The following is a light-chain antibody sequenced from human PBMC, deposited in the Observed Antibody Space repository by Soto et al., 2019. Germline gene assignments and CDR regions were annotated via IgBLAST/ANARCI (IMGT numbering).Light chain of an antibody. CDR3: QQYGRSPRVT. CDR2: GAS. V-gene: IGKV3-20*01. Sequence: EIVLTQSPATLSLSLGERATLSCRASQSVSSDYLAWYQQKPGQAPRLLIYGASIRATGIPDRFSGSGSGTDFTLTISRLEPEDFAVYYCQQYGRSPRVTFGGGTKV. J-gene: IGKJ4*01. CDR1: QSVSSDY.